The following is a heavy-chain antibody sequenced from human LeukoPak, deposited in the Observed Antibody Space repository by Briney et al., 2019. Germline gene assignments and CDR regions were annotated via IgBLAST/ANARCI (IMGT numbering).Heavy chain of an antibody. CDR2: IYTSGST. Sequence: SETLSLTCTVSGGSISSYYWSWIRQPSGKGLEWIGRIYTSGSTNYNPSLKSRVTMSVDTSKNQFSLKLSSVTAADTAVYYCAGHWGYSSGWSTFDYWGQGTLVTVSS. D-gene: IGHD6-19*01. V-gene: IGHV4-4*07. CDR3: AGHWGYSSGWSTFDY. CDR1: GGSISSYY. J-gene: IGHJ4*02.